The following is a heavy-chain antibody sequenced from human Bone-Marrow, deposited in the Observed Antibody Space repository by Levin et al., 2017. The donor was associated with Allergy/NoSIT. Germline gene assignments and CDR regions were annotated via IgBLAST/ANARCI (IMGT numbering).Heavy chain of an antibody. J-gene: IGHJ1*01. CDR2: INQDGSKI. CDR3: ATVGYSDNSGLTAEYFHH. V-gene: IGHV3-7*01. Sequence: GGSLRLSCAASGFTFSAYWMSWVRQAPGKGLEWVANINQDGSKIYYVDSVKGRFTISRDNAKTSLLLQMDSLRAEDTAVYYCATVGYSDNSGLTAEYFHHWGQGTLVTVSS. CDR1: GFTFSAYW. D-gene: IGHD3-22*01.